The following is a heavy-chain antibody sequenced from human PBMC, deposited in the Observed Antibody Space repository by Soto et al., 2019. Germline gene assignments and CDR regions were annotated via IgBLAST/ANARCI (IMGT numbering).Heavy chain of an antibody. D-gene: IGHD6-13*01. V-gene: IGHV4-4*07. Sequence: SETLSLTCSVSGASISSFNWNWVRQPAGKGPEWVGRLNIAGTINYNPSLKRRITMSMDTSKNPISLHLRSVTAADTAIYYCARDRGEYTSSWFWYFSHWGHGTLVTVSS. CDR1: GASISSFN. CDR2: LNIAGTI. CDR3: ARDRGEYTSSWFWYFSH. J-gene: IGHJ1*01.